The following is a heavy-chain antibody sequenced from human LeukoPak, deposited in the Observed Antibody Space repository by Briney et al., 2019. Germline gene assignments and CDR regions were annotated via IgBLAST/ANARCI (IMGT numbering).Heavy chain of an antibody. CDR3: ARQGSKVYYYGSEIFDY. CDR1: GGTFSSYA. D-gene: IGHD3-10*01. V-gene: IGHV1-69*04. J-gene: IGHJ4*02. CDR2: IIPILGIA. Sequence: SVKASCKASGGTFSSYAISWVRQAPGQGLEWMGRIIPILGIANYAQKFQGRVTITADKSTSTAYMELSSLRSEDTAVYYCARQGSKVYYYGSEIFDYWGQGTLVTVSS.